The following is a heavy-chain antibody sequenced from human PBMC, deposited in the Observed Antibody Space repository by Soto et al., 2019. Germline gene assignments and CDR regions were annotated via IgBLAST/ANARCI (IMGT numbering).Heavy chain of an antibody. Sequence: VQLEQSGPEVKKPGSSVKVSCKASGGTFSTSALSWVRLAPGQGLEWMGGIMPVFPTPDYAQKFQGSVTITADESTSTAYMELGGLTSDDTAVYYCARHKDRLQLGGNYYYILDVWGQGTEVTVSS. CDR1: GGTFSTSA. V-gene: IGHV1-69*12. CDR2: IMPVFPTP. J-gene: IGHJ6*02. D-gene: IGHD5-12*01. CDR3: ARHKDRLQLGGNYYYILDV.